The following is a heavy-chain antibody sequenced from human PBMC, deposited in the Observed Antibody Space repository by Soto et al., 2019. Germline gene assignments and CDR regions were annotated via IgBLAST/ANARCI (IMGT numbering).Heavy chain of an antibody. V-gene: IGHV1-2*02. CDR3: ARGPPITIFGVVIYFDY. Sequence: ASVKVSCKASGYTFTGYYMHWVRQAPGHGLEWMGWINPNSGGTNYAQKFQGRVTMTRDTSISTAYMELSRLRSDDTAVYYCARGPPITIFGVVIYFDYWGQGTLVTVSS. CDR2: INPNSGGT. J-gene: IGHJ4*02. CDR1: GYTFTGYY. D-gene: IGHD3-3*01.